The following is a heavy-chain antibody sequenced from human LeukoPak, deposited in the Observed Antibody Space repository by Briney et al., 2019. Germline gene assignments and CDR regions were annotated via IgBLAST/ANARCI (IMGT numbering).Heavy chain of an antibody. CDR2: ISRTGSTT. J-gene: IGHJ4*02. CDR3: ARTYQYDRSGYYSY. CDR1: GFTFSDYY. D-gene: IGHD3-22*01. Sequence: GGSLRLSCAASGFTFSDYYVSWIRQAPGKGLEWVSYISRTGSTTDYANSVKGRFTISRDNAKNSLYLQMNSLRAEDTAVYYCARTYQYDRSGYYSYWGQGTLVTVSS. V-gene: IGHV3-11*01.